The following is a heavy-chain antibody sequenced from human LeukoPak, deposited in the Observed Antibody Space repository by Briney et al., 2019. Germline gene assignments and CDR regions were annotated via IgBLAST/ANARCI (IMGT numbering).Heavy chain of an antibody. CDR1: EFTFSSYA. Sequence: GGSLRLSCAASEFTFSSYAMHWVRRAPGKGLEWVAFISYDGYTKYYADSVKGRFTISRGNSKNTLYLQMSSLRADDTVWNYGRKMVQEPRPRLGWPLNFWAQGT. D-gene: IGHD1-1*01. CDR2: ISYDGYTK. J-gene: IGHJ4*02. V-gene: IGHV3-30*15. CDR3: RKMVQEPRPRLGWPLNF.